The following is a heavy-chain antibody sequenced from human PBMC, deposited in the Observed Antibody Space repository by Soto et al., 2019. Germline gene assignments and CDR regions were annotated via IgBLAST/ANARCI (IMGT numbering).Heavy chain of an antibody. V-gene: IGHV1-2*02. CDR2: INPNSGGT. Sequence: ASVKVSCKASGYTFIDYYIHWVRQAPGQGLEWMGWINPNSGGTKYAQKFQGRVTMTRDTSISTAYMELSRLRSDVTAVYYCARDDPTVTTKYWGQRTLVTVSS. J-gene: IGHJ4*02. CDR3: ARDDPTVTTKY. CDR1: GYTFIDYY. D-gene: IGHD4-17*01.